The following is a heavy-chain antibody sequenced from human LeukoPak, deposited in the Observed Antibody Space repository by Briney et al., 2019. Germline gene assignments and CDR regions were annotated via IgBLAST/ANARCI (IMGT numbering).Heavy chain of an antibody. D-gene: IGHD3-22*01. CDR1: GFTFSSYS. J-gene: IGHJ6*02. CDR3: ARDKGDDSSGYYYFV. Sequence: GGSLRLSCAASGFTFSSYSMNWVRQAPGKGLEWVSYISSSSSTIYYADSVKGRFTISRDNAKNSLYLQMNSLRDEDTAVYYCARDKGDDSSGYYYFVWGQGTTVTVSS. CDR2: ISSSSSTI. V-gene: IGHV3-48*02.